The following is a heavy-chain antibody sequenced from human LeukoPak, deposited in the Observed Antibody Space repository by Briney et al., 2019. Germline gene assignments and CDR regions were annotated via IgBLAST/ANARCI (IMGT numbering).Heavy chain of an antibody. D-gene: IGHD3-10*01. Sequence: PSETLSLTCTVSGGSISSYYWSWIRQPPGKGLKWIGYIYYTGSTNYNPSLKSRVTISVDTSKNQFSLKLSSVTAADTAVYYCARVAYYGSGNYYDDRGAFDCWGQGTLVTVSS. V-gene: IGHV4-59*01. J-gene: IGHJ4*02. CDR1: GGSISSYY. CDR3: ARVAYYGSGNYYDDRGAFDC. CDR2: IYYTGST.